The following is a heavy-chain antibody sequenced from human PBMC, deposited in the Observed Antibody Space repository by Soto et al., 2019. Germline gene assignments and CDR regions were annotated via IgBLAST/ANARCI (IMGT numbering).Heavy chain of an antibody. CDR3: AKDLMDTAMVDYYYGMDV. J-gene: IGHJ6*02. D-gene: IGHD5-18*01. CDR1: GFTFSSYG. Sequence: PGGSLRLSCAASGFTFSSYGMHWVRQAPGKGLEWVAVISYDGSNKYYADSVKGRFTISRDNSKNTLYLQMNSLRAEDTAVYYCAKDLMDTAMVDYYYGMDVWGQGTTVTVS. V-gene: IGHV3-30*18. CDR2: ISYDGSNK.